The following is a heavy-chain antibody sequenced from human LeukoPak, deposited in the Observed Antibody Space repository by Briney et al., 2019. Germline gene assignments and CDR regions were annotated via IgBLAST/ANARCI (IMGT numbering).Heavy chain of an antibody. J-gene: IGHJ4*02. Sequence: SETLSLTCAVYGGYFSGYYWSWIRQPPGKGLEWIGEINHSGSTNYNPSLKSRVTISVDTSKNQFSLKLSSVTAADTAVYYCARGRRPVAGTFRPFDYWGQGTLVTVSS. D-gene: IGHD6-19*01. CDR3: ARGRRPVAGTFRPFDY. CDR1: GGYFSGYY. V-gene: IGHV4-34*01. CDR2: INHSGST.